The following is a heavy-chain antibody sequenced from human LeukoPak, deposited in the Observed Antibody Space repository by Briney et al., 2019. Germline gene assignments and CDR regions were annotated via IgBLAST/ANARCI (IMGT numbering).Heavy chain of an antibody. D-gene: IGHD5-18*01. CDR1: GGSISSYY. CDR2: IYTSGST. V-gene: IGHV4-4*07. CDR3: ARDNFGGRTTSQPDSYSYCYYYYYMDV. Sequence: PSETLSLTCTVSGGSISSYYWSWIRQPAGKGLEWIGRIYTSGSTNYNPSLKSRVTMSVDTSKNQFSLKLSSVTAADTAVYYCARDNFGGRTTSQPDSYSYCYYYYYMDVWGKGTTVTVSS. J-gene: IGHJ6*03.